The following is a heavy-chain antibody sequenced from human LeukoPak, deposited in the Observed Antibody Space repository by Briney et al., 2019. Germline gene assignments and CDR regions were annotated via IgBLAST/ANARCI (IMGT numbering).Heavy chain of an antibody. CDR3: AREGLNMVRGVIPKEAWGWFDP. D-gene: IGHD3-10*01. Sequence: SETLSLTCTVSGGSISSYYWSWLRQPPGKGLEWVGYIYYTGTTNYNPSLKSRVTISLDTSKNQFSLTLSSVTAADTAVYYCAREGLNMVRGVIPKEAWGWFDPWGQGTLVTVSS. CDR2: IYYTGTT. J-gene: IGHJ5*02. V-gene: IGHV4-59*12. CDR1: GGSISSYY.